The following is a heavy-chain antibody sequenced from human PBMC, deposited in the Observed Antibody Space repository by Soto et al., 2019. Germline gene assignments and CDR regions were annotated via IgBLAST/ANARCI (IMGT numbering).Heavy chain of an antibody. V-gene: IGHV4-4*02. CDR3: ARAVYXTTANCWDDFHYYNIDV. CDR2: IYQTGVR. Sequence: KASETLSLTCFVSGDSINDTYWWSWVRQAPGKGLEWIGEIYQTGVRSYMPSLRGGITLSVDTSKNQFSLKLTSVTAADTAVYYCARAVYXTTANCWDDFHYYNIDVWGQGTAVTVSS. CDR1: GDSINDTYW. D-gene: IGHD2-2*01. J-gene: IGHJ6*02.